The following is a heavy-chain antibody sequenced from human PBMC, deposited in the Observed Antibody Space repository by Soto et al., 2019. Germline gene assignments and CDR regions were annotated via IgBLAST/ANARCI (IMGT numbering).Heavy chain of an antibody. CDR2: IYYSGST. CDR1: GGSISSGDYY. CDR3: ASSIAAAGTDYYYGMDV. J-gene: IGHJ6*02. D-gene: IGHD6-13*01. Sequence: SETLSLTCTVSGGSISSGDYYWSWTRQPPGKGLEWIGYIYYSGSTYYNPSLKSRVTISVDTSKNQFSLKLSSVTAADTAVYYCASSIAAAGTDYYYGMDVWGQGTTVTVSS. V-gene: IGHV4-30-4*01.